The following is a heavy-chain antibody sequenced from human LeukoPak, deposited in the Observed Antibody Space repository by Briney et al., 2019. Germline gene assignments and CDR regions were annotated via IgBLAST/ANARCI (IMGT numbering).Heavy chain of an antibody. J-gene: IGHJ3*02. D-gene: IGHD3-16*01. CDR3: AGPIMITSGNAFDI. Sequence: ASVKVSCKASGGTFSSYAISWVRQAPGQGLEWMGGIIPIFGTANYAQKFQGRVTITADKSTSTAYMELSSLRSEDTAVYYCAGPIMITSGNAFDIWGQGTMVTVSS. V-gene: IGHV1-69*06. CDR1: GGTFSSYA. CDR2: IIPIFGTA.